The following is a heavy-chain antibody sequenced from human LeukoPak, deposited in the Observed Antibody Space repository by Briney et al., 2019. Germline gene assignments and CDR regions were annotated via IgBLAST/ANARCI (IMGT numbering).Heavy chain of an antibody. D-gene: IGHD5-18*01. V-gene: IGHV1-18*01. CDR2: ISAYNGNT. J-gene: IGHJ4*02. CDR1: GYTFTSYG. CDR3: ATISGYSYGYSFDY. Sequence: ASVKVSCKASGYTFTSYGISWVRQAPGQGLEWMGWISAYNGNTNYAQKLQGRVTMTTDTSTSTAYMELRSLRSDDPAVYYCATISGYSYGYSFDYWGQGTLVTVSS.